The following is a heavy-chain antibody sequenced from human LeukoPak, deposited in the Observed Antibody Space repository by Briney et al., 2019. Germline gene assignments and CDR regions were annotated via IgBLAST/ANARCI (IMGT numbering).Heavy chain of an antibody. D-gene: IGHD2-15*01. Sequence: GASVKVSCKASGYTFTGYYMHWVRQAPGQGLEWMGWINPNSGGTNYAQKFQGRVTMTRDTSISTAYMELSRLRSDDTAVYYCARDQIVAVVDNWFDPWGHGTLVTVSS. CDR1: GYTFTGYY. J-gene: IGHJ5*02. CDR2: INPNSGGT. CDR3: ARDQIVAVVDNWFDP. V-gene: IGHV1-2*02.